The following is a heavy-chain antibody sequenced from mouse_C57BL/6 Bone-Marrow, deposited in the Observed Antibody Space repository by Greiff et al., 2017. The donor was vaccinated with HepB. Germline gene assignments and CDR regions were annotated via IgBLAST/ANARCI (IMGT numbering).Heavy chain of an antibody. D-gene: IGHD2-5*01. J-gene: IGHJ3*01. CDR2: ISYDGSN. CDR3: AKGSNYSNYPAY. Sequence: EVHLVESGPGLVKPSQSLSLTCSVTGYSITSGYYWNWIRQFPGNKLEWMGYISYDGSNNYNPSLKNRISITRDTSKNQFFLKLNSVTTEDTATYYCAKGSNYSNYPAYWGQGTLVTVSA. V-gene: IGHV3-6*01. CDR1: GYSITSGYY.